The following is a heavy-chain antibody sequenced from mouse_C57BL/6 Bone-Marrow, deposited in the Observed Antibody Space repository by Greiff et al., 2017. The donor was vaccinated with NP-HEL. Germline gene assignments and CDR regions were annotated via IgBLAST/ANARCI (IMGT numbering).Heavy chain of an antibody. Sequence: EVQGVESGGGLVQPGGSLKLSCAASGFTFSDYYMYWVRQTPEKRLEWVAYISNGGGSTYYPDTVKGRFTISRDNAKNTLYLQMSRLKSEDTAMYYCASRNPFAYWGQGTLVTVSA. CDR3: ASRNPFAY. V-gene: IGHV5-12*01. CDR2: ISNGGGST. CDR1: GFTFSDYY. J-gene: IGHJ3*01.